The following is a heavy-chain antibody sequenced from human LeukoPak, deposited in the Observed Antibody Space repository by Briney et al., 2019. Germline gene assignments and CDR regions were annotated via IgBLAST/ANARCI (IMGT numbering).Heavy chain of an antibody. CDR2: IYTSGST. J-gene: IGHJ4*02. V-gene: IGHV4-4*07. CDR1: GGSLSSYY. CDR3: ARSTLSTVTTPFDY. D-gene: IGHD4-17*01. Sequence: SETLSLTCTVSGGSLSSYYWSWIRQPAGKGLEWVGRIYTSGSTNYNPSLKSRVTMSVDKSKNQFSLKLSSVTAADTAVYYCARSTLSTVTTPFDYWGQGTLVTVSS.